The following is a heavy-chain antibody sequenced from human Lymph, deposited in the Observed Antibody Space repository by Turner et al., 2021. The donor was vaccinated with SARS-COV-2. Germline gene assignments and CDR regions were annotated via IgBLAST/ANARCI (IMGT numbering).Heavy chain of an antibody. CDR3: ARIVAPGMGGGVYYYYYGMDV. V-gene: IGHV1-69*10. CDR1: GGTFSSSA. CDR2: INPMRGKA. Sequence: QVQLVQSGAEVKKPGSSVKVSCKASGGTFSSSAISWVRQAPGQGLEWGGVINPMRGKANHAQEVQGKVTITADKSTDTAYMELGRLRSEGTAGYYCARIVAPGMGGGVYYYYYGMDVWGQGTTVTVSS. J-gene: IGHJ6*02. D-gene: IGHD5-12*01.